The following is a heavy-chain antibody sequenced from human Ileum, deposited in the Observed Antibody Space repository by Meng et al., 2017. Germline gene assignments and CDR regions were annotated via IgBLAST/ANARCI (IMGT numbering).Heavy chain of an antibody. D-gene: IGHD3-16*01. CDR2: IQSKADGGTT. CDR1: GFTFSDRW. CDR3: TTFYAGY. J-gene: IGHJ4*02. Sequence: GRLGESGGGFVKPGGSLRRSCAASGFTFSDRWMTWVRQAPGKGLEWVGHIQSKADGGTTDYAAPVKGRFTISRDDSKSTLYLQMNSLKTEDTAVYYCTTFYAGYWGQGTLVTVSS. V-gene: IGHV3-15*01.